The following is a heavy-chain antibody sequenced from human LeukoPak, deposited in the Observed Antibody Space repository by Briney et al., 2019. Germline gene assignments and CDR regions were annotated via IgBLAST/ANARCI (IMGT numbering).Heavy chain of an antibody. J-gene: IGHJ4*02. CDR3: ARDSSGWLEFDY. V-gene: IGHV3-23*01. CDR2: IRRSDDST. D-gene: IGHD6-19*01. Sequence: PGGSLRLSCVASGFTFNNYAMTWVRQAPGKGLEWVSAIRRSDDSTYYTDSVKGRFTISRDKSKNTLFLQMNSLRAEDTAVYHCARDSSGWLEFDYWGQGTLVTVSS. CDR1: GFTFNNYA.